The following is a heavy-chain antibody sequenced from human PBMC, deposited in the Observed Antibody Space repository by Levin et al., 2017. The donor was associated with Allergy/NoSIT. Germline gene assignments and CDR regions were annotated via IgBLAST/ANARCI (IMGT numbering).Heavy chain of an antibody. CDR1: GDSISRGFYY. D-gene: IGHD5-12*01. V-gene: IGHV4-61*02. CDR2: IYGTGST. J-gene: IGHJ6*03. CDR3: ASDLVGFSGYKPYCYMDV. Sequence: PSETLSLTCSVSGDSISRGFYYWSWIRQPAGEGLEWIGRIYGTGSTTYSPSLKSRVTISLDRSKDQFSLKINSVTAADTAVYYCASDLVGFSGYKPYCYMDVWGKGTTVTVSS.